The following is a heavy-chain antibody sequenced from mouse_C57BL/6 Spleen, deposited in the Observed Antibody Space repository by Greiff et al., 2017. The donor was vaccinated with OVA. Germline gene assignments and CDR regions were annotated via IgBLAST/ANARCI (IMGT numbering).Heavy chain of an antibody. CDR1: GYTFTSYW. V-gene: IGHV1-64*01. CDR3: ARSYYDARDD. Sequence: VQLQQPGAELVKPGASVKLSCKASGYTFTSYWMHWVKQRPGQGLEWIGMIHPNSGSTNYNEKFKSKATLTVDKSSSTAYMQLSSLTYEDAAVYYCARSYYDARDDWGQGTSVTVSS. J-gene: IGHJ4*01. CDR2: IHPNSGST.